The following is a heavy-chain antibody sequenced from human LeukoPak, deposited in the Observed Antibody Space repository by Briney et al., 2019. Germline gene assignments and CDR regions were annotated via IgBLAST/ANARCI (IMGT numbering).Heavy chain of an antibody. Sequence: GGSLRLSCAASGFTFSSYWMHWVRQAPGKGLVWVAHIHSDGTITTYADSVEGRFTISRDNAHNTLDLQMDGLRAEDTAIYYCARGDWGCFDLWGRGTLVTVSS. D-gene: IGHD2-21*01. CDR3: ARGDWGCFDL. J-gene: IGHJ2*01. V-gene: IGHV3-74*01. CDR1: GFTFSSYW. CDR2: IHSDGTIT.